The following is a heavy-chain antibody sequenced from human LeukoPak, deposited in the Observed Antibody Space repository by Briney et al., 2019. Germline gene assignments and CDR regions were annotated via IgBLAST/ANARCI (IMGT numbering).Heavy chain of an antibody. CDR2: IYSGGST. CDR3: ARGNSGSYRSVYYYYYMDV. J-gene: IGHJ6*03. V-gene: IGHV3-66*01. D-gene: IGHD1-26*01. CDR1: GFTVSSNY. Sequence: GGPLRRSCAASGFTVSSNYMSWVRQAPGKGLEWVSVIYSGGSTYYADSVKGRFTISRDNSKNTLYLQMNSLRVEDTAVYYCARGNSGSYRSVYYYYYMDVWGKGTTVTVSS.